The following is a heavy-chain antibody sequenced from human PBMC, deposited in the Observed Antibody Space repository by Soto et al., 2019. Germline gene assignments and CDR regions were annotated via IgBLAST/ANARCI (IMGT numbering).Heavy chain of an antibody. D-gene: IGHD3-10*01. CDR3: AGGGASSKWLDT. CDR2: IYYTGNT. CDR1: GGSISGYY. V-gene: IGHV4-59*01. Sequence: PSETLSLTCTVSGGSISGYYWSWIRQPPGKGLEWIGYIYYTGNTIYNPSLNSRVTMSVDTSKNQFSLHLNYVTAADTAVYYCAGGGASSKWLDTWGQGTLVTVSS. J-gene: IGHJ5*02.